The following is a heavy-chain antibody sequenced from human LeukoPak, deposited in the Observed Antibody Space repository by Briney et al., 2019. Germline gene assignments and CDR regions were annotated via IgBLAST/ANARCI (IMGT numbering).Heavy chain of an antibody. CDR3: ARMPDILTGLDS. Sequence: PSETLSLTCTVSGYSISSGYYWGWIRQPPGKGLEWIGSIYHSGSTYYNPSLKSRVTISVDTSKNQFSLKLSSVTTADTAEYYCARMPDILTGLDSWGQGTLVTVSS. CDR2: IYHSGST. V-gene: IGHV4-38-2*02. D-gene: IGHD3-9*01. J-gene: IGHJ4*02. CDR1: GYSISSGYY.